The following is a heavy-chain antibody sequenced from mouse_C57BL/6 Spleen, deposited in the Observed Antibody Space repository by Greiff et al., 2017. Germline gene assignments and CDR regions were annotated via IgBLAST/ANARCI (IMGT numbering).Heavy chain of an antibody. J-gene: IGHJ1*03. CDR2: IYPRSGNT. Sequence: QVQLQQSGAELARPGASVKLSCKASGYTFTSYGISWVKQRTGQGLEWIGEIYPRSGNTYYNEKFKGKATLTADKSSSTAYMELRSLTSEDSAVYFCAREGYYGSSPYWYFDVWGTGTTVTVSS. D-gene: IGHD1-1*01. CDR3: AREGYYGSSPYWYFDV. V-gene: IGHV1-81*01. CDR1: GYTFTSYG.